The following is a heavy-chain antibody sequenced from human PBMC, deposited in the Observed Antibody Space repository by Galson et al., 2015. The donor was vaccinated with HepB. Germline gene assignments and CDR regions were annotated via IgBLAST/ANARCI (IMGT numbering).Heavy chain of an antibody. J-gene: IGHJ4*02. CDR3: ARGGISVPVGYFDY. D-gene: IGHD6-19*01. CDR1: GFTVTSSY. Sequence: SLRLSCAASGFTVTSSYMNWVRQAPGKGLEWVSVLYSGGTTYYTDSVKGRFTISRDSSKNTLYLQMNNLRAEDTAIYFCARGGISVPVGYFDYWGRGTLVTVSS. CDR2: LYSGGTT. V-gene: IGHV3-53*01.